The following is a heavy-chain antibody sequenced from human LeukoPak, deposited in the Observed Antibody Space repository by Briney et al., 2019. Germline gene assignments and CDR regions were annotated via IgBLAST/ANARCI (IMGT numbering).Heavy chain of an antibody. D-gene: IGHD3-22*01. CDR1: GGSISSSSYY. J-gene: IGHJ5*02. V-gene: IGHV4-39*07. Sequence: SETLSLTCTVSGGSISSSSYYWGWIRQPPGKGLEWIGSIYYSGSTYYNPSLKSRVTISVDTSKNQFSLKLSSVTAADTAVYYCARAATTYYYDSSGYHAWIWFDPWGQGTLVTVSS. CDR2: IYYSGST. CDR3: ARAATTYYYDSSGYHAWIWFDP.